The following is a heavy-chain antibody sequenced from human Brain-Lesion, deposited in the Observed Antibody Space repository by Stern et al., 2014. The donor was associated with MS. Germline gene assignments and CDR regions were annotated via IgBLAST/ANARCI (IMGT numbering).Heavy chain of an antibody. CDR1: GYIFTGYY. D-gene: IGHD3-3*01. CDR3: ARDQRGITIFGVVTGYYYLGMDV. J-gene: IGHJ6*02. CDR2: INPNTGGT. V-gene: IGHV1-2*02. Sequence: VKLVESEAEVKKPGASVKVSCKTSGYIFTGYYIHWVRQAPGQGLEWMAWINPNTGGTKYAQKFQGRVTMSRDTSISTAYVELSSLTSDDTAVYYCARDQRGITIFGVVTGYYYLGMDVWGQGTTVTVSS.